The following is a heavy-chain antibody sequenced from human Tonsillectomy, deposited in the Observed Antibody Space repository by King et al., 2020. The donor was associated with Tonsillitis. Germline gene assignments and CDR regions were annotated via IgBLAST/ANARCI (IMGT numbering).Heavy chain of an antibody. J-gene: IGHJ6*02. CDR1: GFTFSSYS. CDR3: ARPMTGDYYYYGMDV. Sequence: VQLVESGGGLVKPGGSLRLSCAASGFTFSSYSMNWVRQAPGKGLEWVSSISSSSTYIYYADSGKGRFTISRDNAKNSLYLQMNSLRADDTAVYYCARPMTGDYYYYGMDVWGQGTTVTVSS. CDR2: ISSSSTYI. V-gene: IGHV3-21*01.